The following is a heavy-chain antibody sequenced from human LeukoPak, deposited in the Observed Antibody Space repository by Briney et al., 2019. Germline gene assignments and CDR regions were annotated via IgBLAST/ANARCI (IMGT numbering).Heavy chain of an antibody. CDR1: GDSVSRNSAT. Sequence: SQTLSLTCAISGDSVSRNSATWNWIRQSPARGLEWLGRTYYRSKWYNDYAVSVKSRITINPDTSKNQFSLQLNSVTPEDTAVYYCARAVLWFGDLDYYYYMDVWGKGTTVTVSS. CDR3: ARAVLWFGDLDYYYYMDV. V-gene: IGHV6-1*01. CDR2: TYYRSKWYN. D-gene: IGHD3-10*01. J-gene: IGHJ6*03.